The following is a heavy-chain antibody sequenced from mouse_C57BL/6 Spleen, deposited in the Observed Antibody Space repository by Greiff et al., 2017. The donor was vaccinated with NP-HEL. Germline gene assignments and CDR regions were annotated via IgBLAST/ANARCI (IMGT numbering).Heavy chain of an antibody. V-gene: IGHV1-7*01. CDR2: INPSSGYT. CDR1: GYTFTSYW. J-gene: IGHJ4*01. CDR3: ERYHSNYRYYSMDY. D-gene: IGHD2-5*01. Sequence: VQLQQSGAELAKPGASVKLSCKASGYTFTSYWMHWVKQRPGQGLEWIGYINPSSGYTKYNQKFKDKATLTADKSSITAYMQLSRLTYEDSAVYYCERYHSNYRYYSMDYWGQGTSVTVSS.